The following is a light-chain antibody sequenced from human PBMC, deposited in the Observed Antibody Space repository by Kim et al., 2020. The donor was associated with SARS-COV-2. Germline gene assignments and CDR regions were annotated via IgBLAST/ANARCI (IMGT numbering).Light chain of an antibody. CDR3: QHYDDFPPGFI. J-gene: IGKJ3*01. CDR2: DAS. CDR1: QDTTNY. V-gene: IGKV1-33*01. Sequence: DIQMTQSPSSLSASVGDRVTITCQASQDTTNYLNWYQQKPGTAPKLLIYDASNLETGVPSRFTGSGSGTDFTFTISSLQPEDSATYYCQHYDDFPPGFIFGPGTKVDI.